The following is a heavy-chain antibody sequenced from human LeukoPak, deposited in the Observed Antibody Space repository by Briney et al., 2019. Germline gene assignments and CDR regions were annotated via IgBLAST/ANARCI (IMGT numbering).Heavy chain of an antibody. J-gene: IGHJ6*03. Sequence: GGSLRLSCAASGLTFINFGMTWVRQAPGKGLEWVSAISGSAVITFYADSVKGRFTISRDNAKNSLYLQMDSLRVEDTAEYYCARDPYSGNYGAYYYYYMDVWGKGTTVTVSS. CDR3: ARDPYSGNYGAYYYYYMDV. CDR1: GLTFINFG. V-gene: IGHV3-21*06. D-gene: IGHD1-26*01. CDR2: ISGSAVIT.